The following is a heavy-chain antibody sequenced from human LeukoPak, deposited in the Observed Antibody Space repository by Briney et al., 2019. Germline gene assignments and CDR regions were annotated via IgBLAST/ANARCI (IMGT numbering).Heavy chain of an antibody. CDR1: GFTFDDYG. D-gene: IGHD5-18*01. J-gene: IGHJ6*03. CDR3: ATVDTAMVTPYYYYYMDV. CDR2: INWNGGST. V-gene: IGHV3-20*04. Sequence: GGSLRLSCAASGFTFDDYGMSWVRQAPGKGLEWVSGINWNGGSTGYADSVKGRFTISRDNAKNSLYLQMNSLRAEDTAVYYCATVDTAMVTPYYYYYMDVWGKGTTVTVSS.